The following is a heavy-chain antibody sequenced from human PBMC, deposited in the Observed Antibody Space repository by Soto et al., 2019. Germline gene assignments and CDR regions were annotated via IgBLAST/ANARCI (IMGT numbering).Heavy chain of an antibody. CDR1: GFSFSGSA. V-gene: IGHV3-73*02. CDR3: TRRQFYYFGLDV. Sequence: QLVESGGALVQPGESLKLSCAASGFSFSGSAIQWVRQAPGKGLEWVGRIRTDANTYATAYAASVTGRFTISRDDSRNTAYLQMSSLKTEDTAVYFCTRRQFYYFGLDVWGQGTTVIVSS. D-gene: IGHD6-19*01. CDR2: IRTDANTYAT. J-gene: IGHJ6*02.